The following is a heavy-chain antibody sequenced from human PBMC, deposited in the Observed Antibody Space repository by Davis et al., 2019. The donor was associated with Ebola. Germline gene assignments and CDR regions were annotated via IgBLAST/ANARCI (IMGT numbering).Heavy chain of an antibody. CDR2: INHSGST. J-gene: IGHJ4*02. CDR1: GGSFSSYY. CDR3: AKNDFGDVGPDF. V-gene: IGHV4-34*01. Sequence: MPSETLSLTCAVYGGSFSSYYWSWIRQPPGKGLEWIGEINHSGSTNYKPSLKSRVTISVDTSKNQFSLKLSSLTAADTAVYYCAKNDFGDVGPDFWGQGTLVTVSS. D-gene: IGHD4-17*01.